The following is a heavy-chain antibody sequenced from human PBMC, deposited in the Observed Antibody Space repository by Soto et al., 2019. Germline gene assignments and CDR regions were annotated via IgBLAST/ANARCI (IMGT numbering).Heavy chain of an antibody. J-gene: IGHJ5*02. CDR1: SGSISSSNW. Sequence: SETLSLTCAVSSGSISSSNWWSWVRQPPGKGLEWIGEIYHSGSTNYNPSLKSRVTISVDKSKNQFSLKLSSVTAADTAVYYCARAPYGGLELRIGWFAPWGQGTLVTVSS. D-gene: IGHD1-7*01. CDR3: ARAPYGGLELRIGWFAP. V-gene: IGHV4-4*02. CDR2: IYHSGST.